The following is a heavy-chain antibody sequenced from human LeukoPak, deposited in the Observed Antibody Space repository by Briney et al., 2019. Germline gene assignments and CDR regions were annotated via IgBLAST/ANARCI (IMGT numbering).Heavy chain of an antibody. D-gene: IGHD6-19*01. J-gene: IGHJ4*02. CDR2: ISYDGSNK. CDR1: GFTFSSYA. Sequence: XXSLXLSCAASGFTFSSYAMHWVRQAPGKGLEWVAVISYDGSNKYYADSVKGRFTISRDNSKNTLYLQMNSLRAEDTAVYYCARGNSSGWYYFDYWGQGTLVTVSS. V-gene: IGHV3-30*04. CDR3: ARGNSSGWYYFDY.